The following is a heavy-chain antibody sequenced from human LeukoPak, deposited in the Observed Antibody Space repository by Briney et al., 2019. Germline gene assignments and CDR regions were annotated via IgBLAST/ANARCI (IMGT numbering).Heavy chain of an antibody. CDR3: ARGIIAARHYYYMDV. V-gene: IGHV4-34*01. CDR2: INHSGST. J-gene: IGHJ6*03. Sequence: SETLSLTCAVYGGSFSGYYWSWIRQPPGKGLEWIGEINHSGSTNYNPSLKSRVTISVDTSKNQFSLKLSSVTAADTAVYYCARGIIAARHYYYMDVWSKGTTVTVSS. D-gene: IGHD6-6*01. CDR1: GGSFSGYY.